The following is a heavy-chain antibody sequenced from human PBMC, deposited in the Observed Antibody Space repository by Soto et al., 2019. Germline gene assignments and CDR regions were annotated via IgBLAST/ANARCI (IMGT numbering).Heavy chain of an antibody. J-gene: IGHJ4*02. CDR3: ATDLFPDYADAWVTFRPADY. V-gene: IGHV1-24*01. CDR2: FDAEDGAA. D-gene: IGHD3-16*02. CDR1: GYTLTELS. Sequence: QVELVQSGAEVKKPGASVKVSCKVSGYTLTELSMHWVRQAPGKGLEWMGVFDAEDGAASYAQNFQCIVTMTVDTSTDTAYMEVTSLRSEDTAVYYCATDLFPDYADAWVTFRPADYWGQGTQVTVSS.